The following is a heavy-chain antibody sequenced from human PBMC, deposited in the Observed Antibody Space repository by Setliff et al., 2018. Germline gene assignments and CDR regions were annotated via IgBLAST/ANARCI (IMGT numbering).Heavy chain of an antibody. CDR2: IYHDGPSV. CDR3: ARGSHDGDVYSGGFYFFGL. CDR1: GVSINSLNW. Sequence: SETLSLTCAVSGVSINSLNWWTWVRQSPGKGLEWIGYIYHDGPSVHYNPSLKSRVTMSVDKSKNRVFLEVTSVTAADTAVYYCARGSHDGDVYSGGFYFFGLWGQGIQVTVSS. D-gene: IGHD2-21*01. J-gene: IGHJ4*02. V-gene: IGHV4-4*02.